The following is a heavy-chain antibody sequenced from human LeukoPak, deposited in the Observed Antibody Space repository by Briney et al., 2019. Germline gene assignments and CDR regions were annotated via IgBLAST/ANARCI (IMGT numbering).Heavy chain of an antibody. V-gene: IGHV3-21*01. D-gene: IGHD3-22*01. J-gene: IGHJ4*02. CDR2: ISSSSSYI. Sequence: GGSLRPSCAASGFTFSSYSMNWVRQAPGKGLEWVSSISSSSSYIYYADSVKGRFTISRDNAKNSLYLQMNSLRAEDTAVYYCARAPDYYDSSEYFDYWGQGTLVTVSS. CDR3: ARAPDYYDSSEYFDY. CDR1: GFTFSSYS.